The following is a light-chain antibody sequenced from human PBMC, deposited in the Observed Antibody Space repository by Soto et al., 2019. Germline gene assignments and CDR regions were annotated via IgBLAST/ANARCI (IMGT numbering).Light chain of an antibody. V-gene: IGKV1-27*01. CDR2: AAS. J-gene: IGKJ1*01. Sequence: DIQMTQSPSSLSASVGDRVTITCRASQGIIDYLDWYQQRPGKAPKLLIYAASTLQSGAPSRFSGSGAGTDFTPTISSLQPEDGATYYYQKYNSAPRTFGQGTKVEIK. CDR3: QKYNSAPRT. CDR1: QGIIDY.